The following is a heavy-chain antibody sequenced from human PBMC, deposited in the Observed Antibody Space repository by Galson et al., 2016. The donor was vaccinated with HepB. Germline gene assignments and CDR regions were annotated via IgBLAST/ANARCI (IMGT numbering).Heavy chain of an antibody. V-gene: IGHV3-30*19. D-gene: IGHD3-16*02. Sequence: SLRLSCAASGFTFSSHGMHWVRQAPGKAMEWVAVTSHDGNSNSYADSVKGRFTISRDNSKNTLYLQMNSLRVEDTAGYYCASFGGVIAYDAFDMWGQGTMVTVSS. CDR1: GFTFSSHG. CDR2: TSHDGNSN. CDR3: ASFGGVIAYDAFDM. J-gene: IGHJ3*02.